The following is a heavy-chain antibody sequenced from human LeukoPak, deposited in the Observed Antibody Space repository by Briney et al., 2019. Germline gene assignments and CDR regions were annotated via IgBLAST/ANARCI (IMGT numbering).Heavy chain of an antibody. V-gene: IGHV1-3*01. CDR3: ARDPGSKTYSSGWYPEYFQH. CDR1: GYTFTSYY. J-gene: IGHJ1*01. D-gene: IGHD6-19*01. CDR2: INAGNGNT. Sequence: ASVKVSRKASGYTFTSYYMHWVRQAPGQGLEWMGWINAGNGNTKYSQKFQGRVTITRDTSASTAYMELSSLRSEDTAVYYCARDPGSKTYSSGWYPEYFQHWGQGTLVTVSS.